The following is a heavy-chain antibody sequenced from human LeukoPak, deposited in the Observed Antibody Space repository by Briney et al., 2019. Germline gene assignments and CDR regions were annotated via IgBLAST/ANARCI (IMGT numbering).Heavy chain of an antibody. V-gene: IGHV1-69*05. Sequence: ASVKVSCKASGGTFSSYAISWVRQAPGQGLEWMGGIIPIFGTANYAQKFKGRVTITTDESTSTAYMELSSLRSEDTAVYYCARGGMEVSRPLYFDYWGHGTLVTVSS. J-gene: IGHJ4*01. CDR3: ARGGMEVSRPLYFDY. D-gene: IGHD3-16*01. CDR2: IIPIFGTA. CDR1: GGTFSSYA.